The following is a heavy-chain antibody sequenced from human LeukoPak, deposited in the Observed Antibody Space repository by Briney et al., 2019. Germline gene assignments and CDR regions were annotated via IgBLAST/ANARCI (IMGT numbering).Heavy chain of an antibody. CDR2: ISGSGGST. D-gene: IGHD3-3*01. CDR1: GFTFSSYA. CDR3: AKGDYDFWSGPTG. Sequence: GRSLRLSCAASGFTFSSYAMSWVRQAPGKGLEWVSAISGSGGSTYYADSVKGRFTISRDNSKNTLYLQMNSLRAEDTAVYYCAKGDYDFWSGPTGWGQGTLVTVSS. V-gene: IGHV3-23*01. J-gene: IGHJ4*02.